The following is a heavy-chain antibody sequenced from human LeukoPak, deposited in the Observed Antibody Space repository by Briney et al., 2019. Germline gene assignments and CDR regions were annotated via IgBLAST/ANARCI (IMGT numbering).Heavy chain of an antibody. D-gene: IGHD4-17*01. CDR3: AKVYEYGDNDWFDS. CDR1: GFTFSSYG. J-gene: IGHJ5*01. Sequence: PGGSLRLSSGAPGFTFSSYGMHWVRQAPGKGLEWVAFIRYDGSTKNYADSVKGRSTISRDNSKNTLYLQMNSLRGEDTAVYYCAKVYEYGDNDWFDSWGQGTLVTVSS. V-gene: IGHV3-30*02. CDR2: IRYDGSTK.